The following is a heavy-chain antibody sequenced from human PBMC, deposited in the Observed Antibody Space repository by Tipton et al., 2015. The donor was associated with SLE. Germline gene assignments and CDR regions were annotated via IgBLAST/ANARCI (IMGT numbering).Heavy chain of an antibody. CDR2: IYYSGST. CDR3: ARASSSWPYWYFDL. D-gene: IGHD6-13*01. V-gene: IGHV4-59*01. Sequence: TLSLTCTVYGGSFSGYYWSWIRQPPGKGLEWIGYIYYSGSTNYNPSLKGRVTISVDTSKNQFSLNLSSVTAADTAVYYCARASSSWPYWYFDLWGRGTLVTVSS. CDR1: GGSFSGYY. J-gene: IGHJ2*01.